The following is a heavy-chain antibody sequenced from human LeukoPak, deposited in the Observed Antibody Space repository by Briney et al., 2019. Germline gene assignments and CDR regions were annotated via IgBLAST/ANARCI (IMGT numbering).Heavy chain of an antibody. D-gene: IGHD3-9*01. CDR3: AREDDWHYFDY. Sequence: SETLSLTCTVPGGSISSYYWSWIRQPPGKGLEWIGYIYYSGSTNYNPSLKSRVTISVDTSKNQFSLKLSSVTAADTAVYYCAREDDWHYFDYWGQGTLVTVSS. CDR2: IYYSGST. V-gene: IGHV4-59*01. CDR1: GGSISSYY. J-gene: IGHJ4*02.